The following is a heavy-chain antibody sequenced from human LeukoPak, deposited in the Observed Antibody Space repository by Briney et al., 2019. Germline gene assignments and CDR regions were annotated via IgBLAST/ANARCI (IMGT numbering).Heavy chain of an antibody. V-gene: IGHV3-30*18. Sequence: PGRSLRLSCAASGFTFSSYGMHWVRQAPGKGLEWVAVISYDGGNKYYADSVKGRFTISRDNSKNTLYLQMNSLRAEDTAVYYCAKEGCSGGSCSAFDYWGRGTLVTVSS. CDR3: AKEGCSGGSCSAFDY. CDR1: GFTFSSYG. J-gene: IGHJ4*02. CDR2: ISYDGGNK. D-gene: IGHD2-15*01.